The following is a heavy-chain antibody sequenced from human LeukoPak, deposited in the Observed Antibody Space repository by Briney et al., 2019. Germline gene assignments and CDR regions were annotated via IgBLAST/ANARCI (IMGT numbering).Heavy chain of an antibody. Sequence: GGSLRLSCAASGFTFSSYEMNWIRQAPGKGLEWVACISSSGSTIYYADSVKGRFTISRDNSKNTLYLQMNSLRAEDTAVYYCAKRGSGGGSPTPPYYYYYYMDVWGKGTTVTISS. CDR3: AKRGSGGGSPTPPYYYYYYMDV. CDR1: GFTFSSYE. D-gene: IGHD2-15*01. V-gene: IGHV3-48*03. CDR2: ISSSGSTI. J-gene: IGHJ6*03.